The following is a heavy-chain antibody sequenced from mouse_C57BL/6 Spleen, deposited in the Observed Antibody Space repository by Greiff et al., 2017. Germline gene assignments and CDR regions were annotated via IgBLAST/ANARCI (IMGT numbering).Heavy chain of an antibody. V-gene: IGHV1-53*01. D-gene: IGHD1-1*01. CDR1: GYTFTSYW. J-gene: IGHJ3*01. CDR3: AREGLYYYGSSYEAWFAY. Sequence: QVQLQQPGTELVKPGASVKLSCKASGYTFTSYWMHWVKQRPGQGLEWIGNINPSNGGTNYNEKFKSKATLTVDKSSSTAYMQLSSLTSEDSAVYYCAREGLYYYGSSYEAWFAYWGQGTLVTVSA. CDR2: INPSNGGT.